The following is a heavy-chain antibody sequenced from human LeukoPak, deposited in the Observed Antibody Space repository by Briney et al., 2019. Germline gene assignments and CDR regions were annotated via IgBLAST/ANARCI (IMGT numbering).Heavy chain of an antibody. V-gene: IGHV1-8*03. Sequence: ASVKVSCKASGGTFSSYAISWVRQATGQGLEWMGWMNPNSGNTGYAQKFQGRVTITRNTSISTAYMELSSLRSEDTAVCYCAREGGGDAFDIWGQGTMVTVSS. D-gene: IGHD3-16*01. CDR2: MNPNSGNT. J-gene: IGHJ3*02. CDR3: AREGGGDAFDI. CDR1: GGTFSSYA.